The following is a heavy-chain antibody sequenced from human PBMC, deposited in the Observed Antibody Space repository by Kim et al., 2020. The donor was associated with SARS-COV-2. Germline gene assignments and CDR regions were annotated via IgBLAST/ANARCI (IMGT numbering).Heavy chain of an antibody. CDR1: GFTFTSYA. CDR2: IGSTGGNT. Sequence: GGSLRLSCEASGFTFTSYAMTWVRQAPGKGLEWVASIGSTGGNTYYADSVKGRFTISRDNSRYTLFLHMNSLRAEDTAVYYCTKRTSGAWPFDYWGQGTLVTVSS. V-gene: IGHV3-23*01. CDR3: TKRTSGAWPFDY. J-gene: IGHJ4*02. D-gene: IGHD2-2*01.